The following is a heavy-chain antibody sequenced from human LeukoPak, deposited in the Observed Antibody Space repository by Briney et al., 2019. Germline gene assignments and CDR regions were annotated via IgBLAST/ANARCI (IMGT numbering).Heavy chain of an antibody. V-gene: IGHV3-21*01. CDR1: GFTFSSYS. CDR3: ATEGTYYYGMDV. Sequence: PGGSLRLSCAASGFTFSSYSMNWVRQAPGKGLEGVSSISSSSSYIYYADSVKGRFTISRDNAKNSLYLQMNSLRAEDTAVYYCATEGTYYYGMDVWGKGTTVTVSS. J-gene: IGHJ6*04. CDR2: ISSSSSYI. D-gene: IGHD3-10*01.